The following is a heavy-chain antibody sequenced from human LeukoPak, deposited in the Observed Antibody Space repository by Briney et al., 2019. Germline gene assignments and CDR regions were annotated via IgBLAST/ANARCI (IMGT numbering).Heavy chain of an antibody. V-gene: IGHV1-3*02. CDR3: ARAVKYRSGPLTDLLPYYFDY. CDR2: SNAGNGNT. D-gene: IGHD6-19*01. J-gene: IGHJ4*02. CDR1: GYTFTSYA. Sequence: ASVTVSCKASGYTFTSYAMHWVRQAPGQRLEWMGWSNAGNGNTKYSQEFQGRVTITRDTSANTAYMELSSLRSEDMAVYYCARAVKYRSGPLTDLLPYYFDYWGQGTLVTVSS.